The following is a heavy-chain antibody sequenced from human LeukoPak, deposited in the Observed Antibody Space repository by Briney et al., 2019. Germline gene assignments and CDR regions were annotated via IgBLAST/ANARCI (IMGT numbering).Heavy chain of an antibody. J-gene: IGHJ3*02. Sequence: GGSLRLSCAASGFTFSSYAMHWVRQAPGKGLEWVAVISYDGSNKYYADSVKGRFTISRDNSKNTLYLQMNSLRAEDTAVYYWARAWDGIVGATGPHDVFDIGGQGTMVTVFS. V-gene: IGHV3-30-3*01. CDR3: ARAWDGIVGATGPHDVFDI. CDR2: ISYDGSNK. D-gene: IGHD1-26*01. CDR1: GFTFSSYA.